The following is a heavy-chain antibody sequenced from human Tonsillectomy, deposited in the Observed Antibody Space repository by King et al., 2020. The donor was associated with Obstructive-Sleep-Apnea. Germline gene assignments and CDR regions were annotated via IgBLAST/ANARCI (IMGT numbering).Heavy chain of an antibody. J-gene: IGHJ4*02. CDR3: ARRSLDYGDYFDY. D-gene: IGHD4-17*01. CDR1: GYSFTSYW. V-gene: IGHV5-51*01. CDR2: IYPVDSDT. Sequence: VQLVESGAEVKKPGESLKISCKGSGYSFTSYWIGWVRQMPGKGLEWMGIIYPVDSDTRYSPSFQGQVTISADKAISTAYLQGSSLKASDTAMYYCARRSLDYGDYFDYWGQGTLVTVSS.